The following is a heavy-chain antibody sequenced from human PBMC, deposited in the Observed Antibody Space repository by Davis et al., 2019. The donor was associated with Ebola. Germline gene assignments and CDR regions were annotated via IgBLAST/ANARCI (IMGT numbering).Heavy chain of an antibody. D-gene: IGHD5-12*01. Sequence: ASVKVSCKASGYTFTTYYMHWVRQAPGQGLEWMGMINPNDGKTIYAQKFQGRVTVTRDTSTTTVYMDLSSLRSEDTALYYYTTPVGQDSGYDVFDIWGQGTMVTVSS. CDR3: TTPVGQDSGYDVFDI. J-gene: IGHJ3*02. CDR2: INPNDGKT. V-gene: IGHV1-46*03. CDR1: GYTFTTYY.